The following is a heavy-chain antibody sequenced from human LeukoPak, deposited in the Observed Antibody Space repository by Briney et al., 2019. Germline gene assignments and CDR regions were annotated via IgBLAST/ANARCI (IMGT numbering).Heavy chain of an antibody. Sequence: GRSLRLSCAASGFTFSSYGMHWVRQAPGKGLEWVAVISYDGSNKYYADSVKGRFTISRDNSKNTLYLQMNSLRAEDTAVYYGAKVFGAASTMVRGVFDYWGQGTLVTVSS. V-gene: IGHV3-30*18. J-gene: IGHJ4*02. D-gene: IGHD3-10*01. CDR2: ISYDGSNK. CDR1: GFTFSSYG. CDR3: AKVFGAASTMVRGVFDY.